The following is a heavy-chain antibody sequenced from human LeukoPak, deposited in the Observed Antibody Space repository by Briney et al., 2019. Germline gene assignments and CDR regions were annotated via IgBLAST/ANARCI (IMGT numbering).Heavy chain of an antibody. CDR2: IFSGGST. Sequence: GESLRLSCEASGFTVTTNYMSWVRQAPGKGLEWVSSVIFSGGSTYYAESVKGRFTISRDNSKNSLYLQMNSLRTEDTALYYCAKDNLSFDWSTFDYWGQGTLVTVSS. CDR3: AKDNLSFDWSTFDY. J-gene: IGHJ4*02. V-gene: IGHV3-53*05. D-gene: IGHD3-9*01. CDR1: GFTVTTNY.